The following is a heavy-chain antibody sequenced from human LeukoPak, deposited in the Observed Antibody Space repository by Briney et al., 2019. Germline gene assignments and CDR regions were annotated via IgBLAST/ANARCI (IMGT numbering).Heavy chain of an antibody. Sequence: PGGSLRLSCAASGFTFSSHAMSWVRQAPGKGLEWVSSIGGSGKNTFYADAVKGRFTISRDNSKDTLYSQMNSLRAEDTAVYYCAKDLETINPTMDWGQGTLVTVSS. J-gene: IGHJ4*02. CDR1: GFTFSSHA. D-gene: IGHD3-10*01. V-gene: IGHV3-23*01. CDR2: IGGSGKNT. CDR3: AKDLETINPTMD.